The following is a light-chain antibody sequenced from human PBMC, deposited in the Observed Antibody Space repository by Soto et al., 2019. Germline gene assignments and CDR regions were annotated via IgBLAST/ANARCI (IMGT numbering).Light chain of an antibody. Sequence: IQMTQSPSSLSPSLRDRVTIACRASQNIRTYLNWYQQNPGKAPKLLIYAASNLHSGVPSRFSGSGSGTDFTLNISSLQPEDFATYYCQQAYSKNTFGGGTRWIS. J-gene: IGKJ4*01. CDR3: QQAYSKNT. CDR1: QNIRTY. CDR2: AAS. V-gene: IGKV1-39*01.